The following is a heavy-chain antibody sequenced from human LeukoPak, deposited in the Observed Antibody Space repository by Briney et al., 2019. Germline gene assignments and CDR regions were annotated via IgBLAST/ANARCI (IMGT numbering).Heavy chain of an antibody. CDR1: GGSISSYY. D-gene: IGHD5-12*01. J-gene: IGHJ4*02. CDR3: ARDGNSGYTFDY. V-gene: IGHV4-4*07. CDR2: IYTSGST. Sequence: SETLSLTXTVSGGSISSYYWSWIRQPAGKGLEWIGRIYTSGSTKYNPSLKSRVTMSVDTSKNQFSLKLSSVTAADTAVYYCARDGNSGYTFDYWGQGTLVTVSS.